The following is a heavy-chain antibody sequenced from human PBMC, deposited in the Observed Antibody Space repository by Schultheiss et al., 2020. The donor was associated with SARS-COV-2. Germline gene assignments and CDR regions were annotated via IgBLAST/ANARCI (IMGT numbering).Heavy chain of an antibody. D-gene: IGHD4-17*01. CDR1: GFTFSTYV. Sequence: GGSLRLSCAASGFTFSTYVMNWVRQAPGKGLEWVSAISGSGGSTYYADSVKGRFTISRDNSKNMLYLQMNSLRSEDTAVYYCAKDEYALDDSGDFEISGYWGQGSLVTVSS. V-gene: IGHV3-23*01. CDR3: AKDEYALDDSGDFEISGY. J-gene: IGHJ4*02. CDR2: ISGSGGST.